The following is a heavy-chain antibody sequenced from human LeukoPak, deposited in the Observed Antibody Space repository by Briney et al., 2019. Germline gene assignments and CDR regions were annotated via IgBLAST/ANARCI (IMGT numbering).Heavy chain of an antibody. CDR2: IKRDGSEK. CDR3: ALNMIGGQVFDF. CDR1: GFTLSNYW. J-gene: IGHJ4*02. V-gene: IGHV3-7*01. Sequence: GGSLRLSCAASGFTLSNYWMSWVRQAPGKGLEWVADIKRDGSEKHYVDSVKGRFTISRDDAKNSLYLQMNSLRVEDTAVYYCALNMIGGQVFDFWGQGTLVTVSS. D-gene: IGHD3-16*01.